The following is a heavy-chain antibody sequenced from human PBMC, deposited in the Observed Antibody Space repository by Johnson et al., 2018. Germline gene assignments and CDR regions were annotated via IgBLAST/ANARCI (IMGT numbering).Heavy chain of an antibody. CDR2: ISYDGSNK. Sequence: VQLVQSGGGVVQPGRSLRLSCAASGFTFSSYTMHWVRQAPGKGLDWVAVISYDGSNKYYADSVKVRFAISRDNSNNTLYLQMNRLRAEDTSVYYCARDPAYYGSGRYYYYYYMDVWGKGTTVTVSS. CDR3: ARDPAYYGSGRYYYYYYMDV. D-gene: IGHD3-10*01. CDR1: GFTFSSYT. J-gene: IGHJ6*03. V-gene: IGHV3-30*09.